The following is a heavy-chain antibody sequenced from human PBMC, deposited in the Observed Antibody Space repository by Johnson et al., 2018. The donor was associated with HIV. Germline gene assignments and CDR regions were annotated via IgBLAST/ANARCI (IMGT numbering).Heavy chain of an antibody. CDR3: ARDAPDSGSYHAFDI. CDR1: GFTLDDYD. D-gene: IGHD1-26*01. J-gene: IGHJ3*02. Sequence: VQLVESGGDLVQPGGSLRLSCAASGFTLDDYDMSWVRQVPGKGLEWVSYISSSGSTIYYADSVKGRFTISRDNSKNTLYLQMNSLRAEDTAVYYCARDAPDSGSYHAFDIWGQGTMVTVSS. CDR2: ISSSGSTI. V-gene: IGHV3-48*01.